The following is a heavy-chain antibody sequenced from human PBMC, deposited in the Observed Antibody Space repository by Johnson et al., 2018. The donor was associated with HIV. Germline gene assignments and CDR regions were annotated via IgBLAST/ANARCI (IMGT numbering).Heavy chain of an antibody. Sequence: QVQLVESGGGLVKPGGSLRLSCAASGFTFSDYYISWVRQAPEKGLEWISYISSSGGTILYADSVKGRFTISKDIAKNTLYLQMNSLRAEDTAVYYCARDGRGLDAFDIWGQGTVVTVSS. CDR3: ARDGRGLDAFDI. J-gene: IGHJ3*02. CDR2: ISSSGGTI. V-gene: IGHV3-11*04. D-gene: IGHD3/OR15-3a*01. CDR1: GFTFSDYY.